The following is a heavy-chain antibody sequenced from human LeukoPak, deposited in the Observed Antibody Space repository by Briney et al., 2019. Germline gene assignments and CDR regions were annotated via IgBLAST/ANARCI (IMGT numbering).Heavy chain of an antibody. Sequence: SETLSLTCTVSGGSSDSISSSSYYWGWIRQPPGKGLEWIGCISYIGSTYYNPSLESRVTISVDTSKNQFSLKMSSVTDSDTAIYYCMSLPTYADAAATESGYGGQGTMVTVSS. CDR2: ISYIGST. D-gene: IGHD6-13*01. CDR1: GGSSDSISSSSYY. J-gene: IGHJ4*02. V-gene: IGHV4-39*01. CDR3: MSLPTYADAAATESGY.